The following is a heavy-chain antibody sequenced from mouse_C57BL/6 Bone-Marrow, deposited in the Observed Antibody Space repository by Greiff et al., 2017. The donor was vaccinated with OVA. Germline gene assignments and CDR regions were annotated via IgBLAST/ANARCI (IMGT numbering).Heavy chain of an antibody. V-gene: IGHV1-61*01. CDR3: SYGNYLYFDY. CDR1: GYTFTSYW. CDR2: IYPSDSET. J-gene: IGHJ2*01. D-gene: IGHD2-1*01. Sequence: QVQLQQPGAELVRPGSSVKLSCKASGYTFTSYWMAWVKQRPGQGLEWIGNIYPSDSETHYNQKFKDKATLTVDKSSSAAYMQLSSLTSEDSAVYYCSYGNYLYFDYWGQGTTLTVSS.